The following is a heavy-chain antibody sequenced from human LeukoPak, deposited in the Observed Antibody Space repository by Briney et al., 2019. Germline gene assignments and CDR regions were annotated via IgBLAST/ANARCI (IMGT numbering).Heavy chain of an antibody. V-gene: IGHV3-21*01. CDR3: ARGALWFGELSDAFDI. CDR1: GFTFNNYS. D-gene: IGHD3-10*01. CDR2: ISSRSNYI. J-gene: IGHJ3*02. Sequence: GGSLRLSCAASGFTFNNYSMNWVRQAPGKGLEWVSSISSRSNYIYYPDSVKGRFTISRDNAKNSLYLQMNGLRAEDTAVYYCARGALWFGELSDAFDIWGQGTMVTVSS.